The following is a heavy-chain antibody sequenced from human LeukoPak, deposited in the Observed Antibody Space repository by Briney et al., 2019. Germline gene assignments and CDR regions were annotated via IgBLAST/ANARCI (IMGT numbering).Heavy chain of an antibody. Sequence: GASVKVSCKTSGYTFTIYAMNWVRQAPGQGLEWMGWINTDTENPTYAQGFTGRFVFSLDTSVSTAYLQISSLKAEDTAVYYCARHRPYSSGWRHFDYWGQGTLVTVSS. J-gene: IGHJ4*02. D-gene: IGHD6-19*01. CDR3: ARHRPYSSGWRHFDY. CDR2: INTDTENP. CDR1: GYTFTIYA. V-gene: IGHV7-4-1*02.